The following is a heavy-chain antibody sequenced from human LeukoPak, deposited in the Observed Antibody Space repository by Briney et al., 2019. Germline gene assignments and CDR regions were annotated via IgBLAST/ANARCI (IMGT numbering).Heavy chain of an antibody. CDR3: ASWSSSRKYNWFDP. Sequence: GGSLRLSCAASGFTFSSYSMNWVRQAPGKGLEWVSYISSSSSTIYYADSVKGRFTISRDNAKNSLYLQMNSLRAEDTAVYYCASWSSSRKYNWFDPWGQGTLVTVSS. J-gene: IGHJ5*02. V-gene: IGHV3-48*01. D-gene: IGHD6-13*01. CDR2: ISSSSSTI. CDR1: GFTFSSYS.